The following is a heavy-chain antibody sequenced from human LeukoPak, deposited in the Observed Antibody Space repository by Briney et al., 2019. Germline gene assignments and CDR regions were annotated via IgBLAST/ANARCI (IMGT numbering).Heavy chain of an antibody. Sequence: QPGGSLRLSCAASGFTFSSYEMNWVRQAPGKGLQSVSYISSIGSAIYYADSVKGRFTISRDNAKTSLYLQMNSLRAEDTAVYYCARGISGYDFYYFYYMDVWGKGTTVTVSS. J-gene: IGHJ6*03. D-gene: IGHD5-12*01. CDR1: GFTFSSYE. CDR3: ARGISGYDFYYFYYMDV. V-gene: IGHV3-48*03. CDR2: ISSIGSAI.